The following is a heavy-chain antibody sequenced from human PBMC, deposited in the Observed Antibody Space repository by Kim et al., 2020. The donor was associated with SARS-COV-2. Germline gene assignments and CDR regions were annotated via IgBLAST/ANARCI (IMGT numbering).Heavy chain of an antibody. Sequence: GGTPTYATSVKGRFTISSDNSHNTLFLQMSSLRAEDTAIYYCANPRQPDYWGQGTLVTVSS. CDR3: ANPRQPDY. CDR2: GGTP. D-gene: IGHD6-13*01. V-gene: IGHV3-23*01. J-gene: IGHJ4*02.